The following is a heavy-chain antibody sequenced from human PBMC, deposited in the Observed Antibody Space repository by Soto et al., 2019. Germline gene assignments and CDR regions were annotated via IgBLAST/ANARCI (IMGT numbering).Heavy chain of an antibody. V-gene: IGHV3-30*18. D-gene: IGHD6-25*01. Sequence: QVQLLESGGGVVQPGRSLRLSCAASGFTFSSYGMHWVRQAPGKGLEWVAVISYDGSNKYYADSVKGRFTISRDNSKNTLSLQMNSLRAEDTAVYYCAKDRRPNSYYGMDVWGQGPTVNVS. CDR1: GFTFSSYG. CDR2: ISYDGSNK. CDR3: AKDRRPNSYYGMDV. J-gene: IGHJ6*02.